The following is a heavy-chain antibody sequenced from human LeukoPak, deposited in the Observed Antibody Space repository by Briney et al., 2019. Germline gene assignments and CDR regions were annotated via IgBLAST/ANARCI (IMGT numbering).Heavy chain of an antibody. Sequence: ASVKVSCKASGYTFTSYGISWVRQAPGQGLEWMGWISAYNGNTNYAQKLQGRVTMTTDTSTSTAYMELRSLRSDDTAVYYCARDRLMPYCGSTSCYGIRFDPWGQGTLVTVSS. D-gene: IGHD2-2*01. V-gene: IGHV1-18*04. J-gene: IGHJ5*02. CDR1: GYTFTSYG. CDR3: ARDRLMPYCGSTSCYGIRFDP. CDR2: ISAYNGNT.